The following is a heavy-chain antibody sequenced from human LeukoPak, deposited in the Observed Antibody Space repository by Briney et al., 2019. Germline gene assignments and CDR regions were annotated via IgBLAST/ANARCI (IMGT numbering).Heavy chain of an antibody. CDR1: GGSISSSSYY. V-gene: IGHV4-39*07. Sequence: PSETLSLTCTVSGGSISSSSYYWGWIRQPPGTGLEWIGSIYYSGSTYYNPSLKSRVTISVDTSKNQFSLKLSSVTAADTAVYYCARVVAPAGGGAFDIWGQGTMVTVSS. CDR3: ARVVAPAGGGAFDI. J-gene: IGHJ3*02. CDR2: IYYSGST. D-gene: IGHD3-16*01.